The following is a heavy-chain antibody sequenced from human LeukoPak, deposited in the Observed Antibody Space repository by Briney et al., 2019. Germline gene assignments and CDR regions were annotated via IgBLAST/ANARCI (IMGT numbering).Heavy chain of an antibody. J-gene: IGHJ6*03. V-gene: IGHV4-39*07. CDR1: GGSISSSSYY. CDR3: ARDQGYYYYYMDV. CDR2: IYYSGST. Sequence: SETLSLTCTVSGGSISSSSYYWGWIRQPPGKGLEWIGSIYYSGSTYYNPSLKSRVTISVDTSKNQFSLKLSSVTAADTAVYYCARDQGYYYYYMDVWGKGTTVTISS.